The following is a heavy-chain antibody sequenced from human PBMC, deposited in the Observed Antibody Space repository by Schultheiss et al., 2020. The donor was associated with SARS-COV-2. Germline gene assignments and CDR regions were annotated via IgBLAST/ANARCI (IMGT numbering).Heavy chain of an antibody. D-gene: IGHD6-25*01. Sequence: SETLSLTCTVSGGSISSYYWSWIRQPPGKGLEWIGEINHSGSTNYNPSLKSRVTISVDTSKNQFSLKLSSVTAADTAVYYCARRGSVDYYYYYMDVWGKGTTVTVSS. CDR1: GGSISSYY. V-gene: IGHV4-34*01. J-gene: IGHJ6*03. CDR3: ARRGSVDYYYYYMDV. CDR2: INHSGST.